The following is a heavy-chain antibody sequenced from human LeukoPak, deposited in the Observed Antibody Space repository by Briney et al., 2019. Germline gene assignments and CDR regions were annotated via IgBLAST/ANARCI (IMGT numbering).Heavy chain of an antibody. D-gene: IGHD6-19*01. Sequence: PGGSLRLSCAASGFTVSTTYMSWVRQAPGKGLEWVSVIYSGGSTYYADSVKGRFTISRDSSKNTLYLRMNGLRAEDTAVYYCARGDGGSGRGWFDPWGQGTLVTVSS. CDR1: GFTVSTTY. J-gene: IGHJ5*02. CDR3: ARGDGGSGRGWFDP. V-gene: IGHV3-53*01. CDR2: IYSGGST.